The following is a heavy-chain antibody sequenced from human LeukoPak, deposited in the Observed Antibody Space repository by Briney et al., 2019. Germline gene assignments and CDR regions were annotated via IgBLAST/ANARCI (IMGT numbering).Heavy chain of an antibody. CDR3: ARDRHDYGDAFDI. V-gene: IGHV3-53*01. D-gene: IGHD4-17*01. Sequence: PGGSLRLSCAASGFTVSSNYMSWVRQAPGKGPEWVSVIYSGGSTYYADSVKGRFTISRDNAKNSLYLQMNSLRAEDTAVYYCARDRHDYGDAFDIWGQGTMVTVSS. CDR1: GFTVSSNY. J-gene: IGHJ3*02. CDR2: IYSGGST.